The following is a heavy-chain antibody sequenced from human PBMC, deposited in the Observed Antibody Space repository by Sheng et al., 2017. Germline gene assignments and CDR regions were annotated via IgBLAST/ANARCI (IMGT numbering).Heavy chain of an antibody. V-gene: IGHV3-30-3*01. CDR2: ISYDGSNK. Sequence: QVQLVESGGGVVQPGRSLRLSCAASGFTFSSYAMHWVRQAPGKGLEWVAVISYDGSNKYYADSVKGRFTISRDNSKNTLYLQMNSLRAEDTAVYYCARDRTIFGVVIPRNWYFDLWGRGTLVTVSS. CDR3: ARDRTIFGVVIPRNWYFDL. D-gene: IGHD3-3*01. J-gene: IGHJ2*01. CDR1: GFTFSSYA.